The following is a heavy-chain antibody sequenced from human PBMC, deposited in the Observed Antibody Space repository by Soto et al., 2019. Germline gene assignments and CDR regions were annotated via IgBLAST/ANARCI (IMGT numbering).Heavy chain of an antibody. Sequence: PGGSLRLSCAASEFIFSSYAMSWVRQAPGKGLEWVSAISGNGDNTYYADSVKGRFTISRDNSKNTLYLQMNSLRAEDTAVYYCAKDYDFWSGYLGGFDYWGQGTLVTVSS. CDR2: ISGNGDNT. CDR1: EFIFSSYA. CDR3: AKDYDFWSGYLGGFDY. V-gene: IGHV3-23*01. J-gene: IGHJ4*02. D-gene: IGHD3-3*01.